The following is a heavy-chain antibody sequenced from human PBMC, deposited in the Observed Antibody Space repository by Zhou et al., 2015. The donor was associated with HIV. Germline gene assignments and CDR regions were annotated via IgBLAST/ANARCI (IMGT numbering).Heavy chain of an antibody. J-gene: IGHJ5*02. CDR2: IIPMFGAP. V-gene: IGHV1-69*01. D-gene: IGHD5-18*01. CDR3: ALPSGYRTVSTIDP. Sequence: QVQLVQSGAEVKKPGSSVKVSCKASGGSFTYHAISWVRQAPGQGLEWMGGIIPMFGAPNYAPKFQGRVTLTADESTSTAYMELSSLTSEDTAVYYCALPSGYRTVSTIDPWGQGTLVIVSS. CDR1: GGSFTYHA.